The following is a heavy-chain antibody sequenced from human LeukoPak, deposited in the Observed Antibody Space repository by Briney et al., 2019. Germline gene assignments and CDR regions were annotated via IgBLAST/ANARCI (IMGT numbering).Heavy chain of an antibody. V-gene: IGHV3-30*18. CDR3: AKDGSGCFDY. J-gene: IGHJ4*02. Sequence: PGGSLRLSCAASGFTFSSYGMHWVRQAPGKGLEWVAVISYDGSNKYYADSVKGRFTISRDNSKNTLYLQMNSLRAKDTAVYYCAKDGSGCFDYWGQGTLVTVSS. CDR2: ISYDGSNK. CDR1: GFTFSSYG. D-gene: IGHD6-19*01.